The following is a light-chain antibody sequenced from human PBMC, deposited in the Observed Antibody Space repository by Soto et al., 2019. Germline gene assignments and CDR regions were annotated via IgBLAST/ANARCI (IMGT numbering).Light chain of an antibody. V-gene: IGKV3-15*01. Sequence: VMTQSPATLSVSPGERATLSCRASQSISSNLAWYQQKPGQAPRLLMFRTSSRATGFPARFSGSGSGTDFTLTINSLEPDDFAVYYCQQRDSWPITFGQGTRLEIK. CDR3: QQRDSWPIT. CDR2: RTS. CDR1: QSISSN. J-gene: IGKJ5*01.